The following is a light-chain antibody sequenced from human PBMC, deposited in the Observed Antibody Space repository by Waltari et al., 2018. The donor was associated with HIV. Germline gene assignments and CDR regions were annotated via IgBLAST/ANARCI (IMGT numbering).Light chain of an antibody. CDR3: QQYGSSPGT. CDR1: QSVSSSY. Sequence: EIVLTQSPGTLSLSPGERATLSCRASQSVSSSYLAWYQQKPGQAPRLLIYGASSRATGIPDRFSGSGSGTDFTFTISRLEPEDFAVYYCQQYGSSPGTFGQGTKVEIK. CDR2: GAS. J-gene: IGKJ1*01. V-gene: IGKV3-20*01.